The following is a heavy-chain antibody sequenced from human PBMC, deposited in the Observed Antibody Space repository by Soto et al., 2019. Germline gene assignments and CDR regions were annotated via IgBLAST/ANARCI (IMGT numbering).Heavy chain of an antibody. D-gene: IGHD5-18*01. CDR1: GFTFSSYG. CDR3: ARDVAPTNTAGNYGMDV. CDR2: IWYDGSNK. Sequence: GGSLRLSCAASGFTFSSYGMHWVRQAPGKGLEWVAVIWYDGSNKYYADSVKGRFTISRDNSKNTLYLQMNSLRAEDTAVYYCARDVAPTNTAGNYGMDVWGQGTTVTVSS. J-gene: IGHJ6*02. V-gene: IGHV3-33*01.